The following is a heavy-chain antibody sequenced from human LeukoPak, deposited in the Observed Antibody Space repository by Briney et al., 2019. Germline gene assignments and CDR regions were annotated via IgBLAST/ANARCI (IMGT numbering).Heavy chain of an antibody. V-gene: IGHV4-34*01. Sequence: SETLSLTCAVYGGSFSGYYWSWIRQPPGKGLEWIGEINHSGSTNYHPSLKSRVTISVDTSKNQFSLKLSSMTAADTAVYYCARSSRTGLLGVLENGFFDYWGQGTLVTVSS. CDR2: INHSGST. J-gene: IGHJ4*02. CDR1: GGSFSGYY. CDR3: ARSSRTGLLGVLENGFFDY. D-gene: IGHD2-21*01.